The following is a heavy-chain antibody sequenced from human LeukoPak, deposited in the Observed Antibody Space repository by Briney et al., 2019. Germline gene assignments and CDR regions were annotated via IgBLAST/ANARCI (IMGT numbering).Heavy chain of an antibody. Sequence: GGSLRLSCAASGFTLTSYWMNWARQAPGKGLEWVASINHNGNVNYYVDSVKGRFTISRDNAKNSLYLQMSNLRAEDTAVYFCARGGGLDVWGQGATVTVSS. CDR1: GFTLTSYW. D-gene: IGHD3-16*01. CDR3: ARGGGLDV. CDR2: INHNGNVN. J-gene: IGHJ6*02. V-gene: IGHV3-7*03.